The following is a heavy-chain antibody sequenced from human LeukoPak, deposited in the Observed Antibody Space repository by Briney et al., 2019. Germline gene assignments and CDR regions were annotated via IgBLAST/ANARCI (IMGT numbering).Heavy chain of an antibody. Sequence: GGSLRLSCAASGFILSDHYIDWVRQAPGKGLEWVASINHNGNVNYYVDSVKGRFTISRDNAKNSLYPQMSNLRAEDTAVYFCARGGGLDVWGQGATVTVSS. CDR3: ARGGGLDV. CDR1: GFILSDHY. V-gene: IGHV3-7*03. CDR2: INHNGNVN. J-gene: IGHJ6*02. D-gene: IGHD3-16*01.